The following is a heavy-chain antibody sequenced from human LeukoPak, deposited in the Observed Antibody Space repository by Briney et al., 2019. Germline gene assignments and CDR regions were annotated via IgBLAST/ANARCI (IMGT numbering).Heavy chain of an antibody. CDR3: ATVTRLPKNFDY. CDR1: GLTFSSYW. V-gene: IGHV3-74*01. D-gene: IGHD4-17*01. J-gene: IGHJ4*02. CDR2: INSDGSST. Sequence: GGSLRLSCAASGLTFSSYWMHWVRQAPGKGLVWVSRINSDGSSTSYADSVKGRFTISRDNAKNTLYLQMNSLRAEDTAVYYCATVTRLPKNFDYWGQGTLVTVSS.